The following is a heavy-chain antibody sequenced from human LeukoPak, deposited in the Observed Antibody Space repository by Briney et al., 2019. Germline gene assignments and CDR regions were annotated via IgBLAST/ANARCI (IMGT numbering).Heavy chain of an antibody. Sequence: GGSLRLSCAASGFTFSDYYMSWIRQAPGKGLEWISYISSGGSTIYYADSVRGQFTISRDNAKKSLYLQTNSLRAEDTAVYYCARVQKGIAAAGTGGGWFEPWGQGTLVTVS. CDR1: GFTFSDYY. CDR2: ISSGGSTI. D-gene: IGHD6-13*01. J-gene: IGHJ5*02. V-gene: IGHV3-11*01. CDR3: ARVQKGIAAAGTGGGWFEP.